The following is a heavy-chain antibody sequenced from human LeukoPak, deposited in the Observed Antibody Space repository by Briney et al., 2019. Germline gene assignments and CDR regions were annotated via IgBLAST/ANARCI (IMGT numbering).Heavy chain of an antibody. V-gene: IGHV3-23*03. D-gene: IGHD3-10*01. CDR1: GFSFSNYA. Sequence: PGGSLRLSCAASGFSFSNYAMNWVPQAPGKGLEWVSIIFGAGKNTTYYADSVKGRFTVSRDNSKNTLYLQMTNLRPEDTAKYYCAKRNTMIRGGPSFDYWGQGILVAVSS. CDR3: AKRNTMIRGGPSFDY. J-gene: IGHJ4*02. CDR2: IFGAGKNTT.